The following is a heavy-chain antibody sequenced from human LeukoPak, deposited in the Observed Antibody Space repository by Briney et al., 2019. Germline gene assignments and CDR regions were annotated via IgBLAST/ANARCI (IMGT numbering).Heavy chain of an antibody. D-gene: IGHD6-6*01. V-gene: IGHV4-59*01. CDR2: IYYSGST. J-gene: IGHJ6*03. CDR3: ARWSGSVTARNYYYYMDV. Sequence: SETLSLTCTVSGGSISSYYWSWIRQPPGKGLEWIGYIYYSGSTNYNPSLKSRVTISVDTSKNQFSLKLSSVTAADTAVYYCARWSGSVTARNYYYYMDVWGEGTTVTVSS. CDR1: GGSISSYY.